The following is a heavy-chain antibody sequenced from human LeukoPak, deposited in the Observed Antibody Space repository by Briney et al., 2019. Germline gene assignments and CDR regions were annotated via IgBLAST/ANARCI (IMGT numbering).Heavy chain of an antibody. Sequence: SETLSLTCTVSGGSISSGSYYWSWIRQPAGKGLEWIGHIYASGSTNYNPSLKSRVTISVDTSKNQFSLKLSSVTAADTAVYYCARDHNGPWGQGTLVTVSS. CDR3: ARDHNGP. CDR2: IYASGST. D-gene: IGHD1-1*01. CDR1: GGSISSGSYY. V-gene: IGHV4-61*10. J-gene: IGHJ5*02.